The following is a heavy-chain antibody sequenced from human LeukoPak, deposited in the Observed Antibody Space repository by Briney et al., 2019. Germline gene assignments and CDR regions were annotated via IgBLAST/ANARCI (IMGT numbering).Heavy chain of an antibody. D-gene: IGHD6-19*01. CDR3: ARHGAGSSGWTFDY. CDR1: GVSISSYY. CDR2: IYYSGST. V-gene: IGHV4-59*08. Sequence: SETLSLTCTVSGVSISSYYWSWIRQPPGKGPEWIGYIYYSGSTKYNPSLKSRVTISADTSKNQFSLKLSSVTAADTAVYYCARHGAGSSGWTFDYWGQGTLVTVFS. J-gene: IGHJ4*02.